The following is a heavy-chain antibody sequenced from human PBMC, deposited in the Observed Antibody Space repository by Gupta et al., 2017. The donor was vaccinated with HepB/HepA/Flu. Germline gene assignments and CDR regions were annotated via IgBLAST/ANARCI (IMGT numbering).Heavy chain of an antibody. Sequence: EVQLLESGGGLVQPGGSLRLSCAACGFTFSRDAMSWVRQAPGKGLEWVSSVSTSGGGTYYADSVKGRFTISRDNSKNTLYLQMNSLRAEDTAVYYCARDFWSGHYPSPFDYWGQGTLVTVSS. V-gene: IGHV3-23*01. CDR1: GFTFSRDA. CDR2: VSTSGGGT. J-gene: IGHJ4*02. D-gene: IGHD3-3*01. CDR3: ARDFWSGHYPSPFDY.